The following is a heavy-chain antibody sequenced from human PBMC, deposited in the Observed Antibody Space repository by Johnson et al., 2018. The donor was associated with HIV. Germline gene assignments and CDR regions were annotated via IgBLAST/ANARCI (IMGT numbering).Heavy chain of an antibody. CDR2: IGPAGDT. Sequence: EQLVESGGGVVQPGRSLRLSCAASGFTFSSYDMHWVRQATGKGLEWVSTIGPAGDTYYPGSVKGRFTISRENAKNSLHLQMNSLRAGDTAVYFCAREGGNNWNDIAFDIWGQGTMVTVSS. D-gene: IGHD1-1*01. J-gene: IGHJ3*02. CDR3: AREGGNNWNDIAFDI. V-gene: IGHV3-13*01. CDR1: GFTFSSYD.